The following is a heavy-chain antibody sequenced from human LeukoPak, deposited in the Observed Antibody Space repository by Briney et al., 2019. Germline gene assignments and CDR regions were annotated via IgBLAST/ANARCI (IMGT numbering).Heavy chain of an antibody. D-gene: IGHD6-19*01. J-gene: IGHJ4*02. CDR2: ISAYNGST. CDR1: GYTFTSYG. CDR3: ARVVFYSSGSKSNRVDY. V-gene: IGHV1-18*01. Sequence: GASVKVSCKASGYTFTSYGISWVRQAPGQGLEWMGWISAYNGSTNYAQKLQGRVTMTTDTSTSTAYMELRSLRSDDTAVYYCARVVFYSSGSKSNRVDYWGQGTLVTVSS.